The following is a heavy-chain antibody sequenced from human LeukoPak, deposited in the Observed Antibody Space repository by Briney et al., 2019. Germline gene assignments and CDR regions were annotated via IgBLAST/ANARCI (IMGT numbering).Heavy chain of an antibody. J-gene: IGHJ4*02. CDR3: AIDLLKYGSGYFDY. CDR1: GFTFSSYS. V-gene: IGHV3-21*01. D-gene: IGHD3-10*01. CDR2: ISSSSSYI. Sequence: GGSLRLSCAASGFTFSSYSMNWVRQAPGKGLEWVSSISSSSSYIYYADSVKGRFTISRDNAKNSLYLQMNSLRAEDTAVYYCAIDLLKYGSGYFDYWGQGTLVTVSS.